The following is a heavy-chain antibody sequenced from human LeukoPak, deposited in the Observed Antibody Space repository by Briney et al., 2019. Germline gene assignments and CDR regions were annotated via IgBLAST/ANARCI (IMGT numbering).Heavy chain of an antibody. CDR1: GFTFSIYS. J-gene: IGHJ4*02. D-gene: IGHD3-10*01. Sequence: GGSLRLSCAASGFTFSIYSMNWVRQAPGKGLEWVSYITSDSTTIHYADSVKGRFTISRDNAQNSLFLQMNSLRAEDTAVYYCARGGTMVLNYFDYWGQGTLVTVSS. CDR2: ITSDSTTI. CDR3: ARGGTMVLNYFDY. V-gene: IGHV3-48*01.